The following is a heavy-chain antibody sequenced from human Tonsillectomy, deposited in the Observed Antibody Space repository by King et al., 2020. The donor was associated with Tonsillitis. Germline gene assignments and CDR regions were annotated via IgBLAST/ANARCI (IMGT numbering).Heavy chain of an antibody. V-gene: IGHV3-11*05. CDR1: GFTFSDHY. CDR2: ISSSGSYT. CDR3: ASWVVTPAIDSGSFDV. D-gene: IGHD1-26*01. J-gene: IGHJ6*04. Sequence: VQLVESGGGLVKPGGSLRLSCEASGFTFSDHYMSWIRQAPGKGLEYISYISSSGSYTNYADSVKGRFTISRDNAKNSLYLQMNSLRAEDTAVYYCASWVVTPAIDSGSFDVWGKGTTVTVSS.